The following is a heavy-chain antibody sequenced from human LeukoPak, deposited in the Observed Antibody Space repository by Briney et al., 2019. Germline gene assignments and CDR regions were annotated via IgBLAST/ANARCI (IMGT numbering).Heavy chain of an antibody. CDR1: GGSFSGYY. J-gene: IGHJ4*02. CDR3: ARGGDYYDSSGYYSY. Sequence: SETLSLTCAVYGGSFSGYYWSWIRQPPGKGLEWIGEINHSGSTNYNPSLKSRVTISVDTSKNQFSLKLSSVTAADTAVYYCARGGDYYDSSGYYSYWGQGTLVTVSS. D-gene: IGHD3-22*01. CDR2: INHSGST. V-gene: IGHV4-34*01.